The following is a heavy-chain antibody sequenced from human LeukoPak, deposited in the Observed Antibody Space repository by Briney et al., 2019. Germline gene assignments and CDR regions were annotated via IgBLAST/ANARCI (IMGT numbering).Heavy chain of an antibody. J-gene: IGHJ5*02. V-gene: IGHV3-64D*06. CDR2: ISSNGGST. CDR3: VKDPGRDYGDNGGWFDP. CDR1: GFTFSSYA. Sequence: GGSLRLSCSASGFTFSSYAMHWVRQAPGKGLEYVSAISSNGGSTYYADSVKGRFTIFRDNSKNTLYLQMSSLRAEDTAVYYCVKDPGRDYGDNGGWFDPWGQGTLVTVSS. D-gene: IGHD4-17*01.